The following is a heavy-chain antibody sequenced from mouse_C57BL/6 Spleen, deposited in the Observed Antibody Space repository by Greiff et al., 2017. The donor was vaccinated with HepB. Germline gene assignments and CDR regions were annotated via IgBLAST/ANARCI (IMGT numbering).Heavy chain of an antibody. D-gene: IGHD2-2*01. J-gene: IGHJ4*01. CDR3: ARQGPYGYDYYAMDY. V-gene: IGHV1-26*01. Sequence: VQLQQSGPELVKPGAPVKISCKASGYTFTDYYMNWVKQSHGKSLEWIGDINPNNGGTSYNQKFKGKATLTVDKSSSTAYMELRSLTSEDSAVYYCARQGPYGYDYYAMDYWGQGTSVTVSS. CDR1: GYTFTDYY. CDR2: INPNNGGT.